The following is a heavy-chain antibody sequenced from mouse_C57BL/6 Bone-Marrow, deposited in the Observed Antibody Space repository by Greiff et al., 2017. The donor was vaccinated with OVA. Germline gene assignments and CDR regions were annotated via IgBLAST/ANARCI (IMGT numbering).Heavy chain of an antibody. D-gene: IGHD1-1*01. CDR1: GFTFSDAW. V-gene: IGHV6-6*01. CDR2: IRNKANNPAT. J-gene: IGHJ2*01. CDR3: TRVYYGSSYD. Sequence: EVKVEESGGGLVQPGGSMKLSCAASGFTFSDAWMDWVRQSPEKGLEWVAEIRNKANNPATYYAVSVKGRFTISRDDSKSSVYLQMNSLRAEDTGIYYCTRVYYGSSYDWGQGTTLTVSS.